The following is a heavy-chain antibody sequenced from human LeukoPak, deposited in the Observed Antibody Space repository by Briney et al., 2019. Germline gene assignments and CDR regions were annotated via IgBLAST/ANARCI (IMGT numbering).Heavy chain of an antibody. D-gene: IGHD3-9*01. J-gene: IGHJ4*02. V-gene: IGHV1-18*01. CDR1: GYTFTSYG. CDR3: ARHLDYDILTGSLDY. CDR2: ISAYNGNT. Sequence: ASVKVSCKASGYTFTSYGISWVRQAPGQGLEWMGWISAYNGNTNYAQKLQGRVTMTTDTSTSTAYMELRSLRSDDTAVYYCARHLDYDILTGSLDYWGQGTLVTVSS.